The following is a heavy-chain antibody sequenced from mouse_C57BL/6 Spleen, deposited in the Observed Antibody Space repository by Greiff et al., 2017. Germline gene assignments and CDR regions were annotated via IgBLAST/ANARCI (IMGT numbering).Heavy chain of an antibody. CDR2: TCSDGST. J-gene: IGHJ4*01. D-gene: IGHD2-1*01. Sequence: QVQLKVSGPGLVAPSQSLSITCTVSGFSLPSYGLHWVRLPPETGLELMVVTCSDGSTTYNSALKSRLSISKDNSKSQVFLKMNSLQTDDTAMYYCARHDGNYDYYAMDYWGQGISGTVAS. CDR1: GFSLPSYG. CDR3: ARHDGNYDYYAMDY. V-gene: IGHV2-6-1*01.